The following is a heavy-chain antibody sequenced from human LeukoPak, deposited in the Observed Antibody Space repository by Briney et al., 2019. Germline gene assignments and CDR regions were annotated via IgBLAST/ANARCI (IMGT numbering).Heavy chain of an antibody. Sequence: SETLSLTCTVSGGSISSYYWSWIRQPPGKGLEWIGYIYYSGSTNYNPSLKSRVTISVDTSKNQFSLKLSSETAADTAVYYCARDRQFPLTFLDYWGQGTLVTVSS. CDR2: IYYSGST. CDR1: GGSISSYY. V-gene: IGHV4-59*01. D-gene: IGHD3-3*01. J-gene: IGHJ4*02. CDR3: ARDRQFPLTFLDY.